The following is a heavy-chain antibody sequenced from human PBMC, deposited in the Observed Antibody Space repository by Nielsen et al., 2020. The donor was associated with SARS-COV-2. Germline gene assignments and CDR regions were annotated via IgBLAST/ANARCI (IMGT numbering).Heavy chain of an antibody. Sequence: GGSLRLSCAGSGFTSTTFAMNWARQAPGKGLEWVSGIRGTDNDTYYADSVKGRFTISRDNSKNTLYLQMDSLRVDDTAVYYCAKGTGNWGQGIQVTFSS. V-gene: IGHV3-23*01. D-gene: IGHD3-10*01. J-gene: IGHJ4*02. CDR3: AKGTGN. CDR2: IRGTDNDT. CDR1: GFTSTTFA.